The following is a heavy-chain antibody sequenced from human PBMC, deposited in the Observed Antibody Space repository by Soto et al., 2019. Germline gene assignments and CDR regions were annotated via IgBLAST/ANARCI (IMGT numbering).Heavy chain of an antibody. Sequence: QVQLVESGGGVVQPGRPLRLSCAASGFIFSNYDMHWVRQAPGKGLEWVAVMSYDGSNKYYADSVKGRFTISRDNSKNTLYLQMNSLRPEDTALYYCARDGGAYWGQGTLVIVSS. CDR2: MSYDGSNK. V-gene: IGHV3-30-3*01. D-gene: IGHD3-16*01. CDR3: ARDGGAY. J-gene: IGHJ4*02. CDR1: GFIFSNYD.